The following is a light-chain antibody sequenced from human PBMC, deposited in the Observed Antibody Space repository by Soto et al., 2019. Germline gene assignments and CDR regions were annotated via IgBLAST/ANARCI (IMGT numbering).Light chain of an antibody. V-gene: IGLV2-11*01. Sequence: QSVLTQPRSVSGSPGQSVTISCTGTSSDVGSYNYVSWYRQHPDKAPKLIIYDVSQRPSGVPDRFSGSKSGNTASLTISGLQAEDEADYCCCSDAGSYSFVFGTGTKVTVL. CDR3: CSDAGSYSFV. J-gene: IGLJ1*01. CDR1: SSDVGSYNY. CDR2: DVS.